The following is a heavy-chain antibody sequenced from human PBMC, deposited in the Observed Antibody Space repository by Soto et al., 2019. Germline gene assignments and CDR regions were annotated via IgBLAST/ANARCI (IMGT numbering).Heavy chain of an antibody. Sequence: EVQLVESGGGLVQPGGSLRLSCATSGFTFSSYWMHWVRQALGKGLVWVSRINSDGSSTSYADSVKGRFTISRDNAKNTLYLQMNSLRAEDTAVYYCVRTSLVVAAATREAYWGQGTLVTVSS. CDR1: GFTFSSYW. J-gene: IGHJ4*02. D-gene: IGHD2-15*01. CDR3: VRTSLVVAAATREAY. V-gene: IGHV3-74*01. CDR2: INSDGSST.